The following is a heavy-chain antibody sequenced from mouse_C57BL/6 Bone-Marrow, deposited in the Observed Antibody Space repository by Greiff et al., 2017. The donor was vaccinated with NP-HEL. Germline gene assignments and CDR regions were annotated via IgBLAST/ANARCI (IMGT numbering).Heavy chain of an antibody. D-gene: IGHD1-1*01. J-gene: IGHJ3*01. Sequence: QVQLQQPGAELVKPGASVKLSCKASGYTFTSYWMQWVKQRPGQGLEWIGEIDPSDSYTNYNQKFKGKATLTVDTSSSTAYMQLSSLTSEDSAVYYCARGDYYGTPWFAYWGQGTLVTVSA. CDR2: IDPSDSYT. CDR3: ARGDYYGTPWFAY. V-gene: IGHV1-50*01. CDR1: GYTFTSYW.